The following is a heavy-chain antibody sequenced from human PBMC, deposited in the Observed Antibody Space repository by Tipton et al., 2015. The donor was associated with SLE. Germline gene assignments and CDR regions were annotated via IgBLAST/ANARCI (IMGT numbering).Heavy chain of an antibody. Sequence: SLRLSCAASGFTFSSYGMNWVRQAPGKGLEWISYISSSGSNMYYADSVKGRFTISRDNAKDTLYLQMNSLRAEDTAVYYCARGILGDPVAFDIWGQGTMAIVSS. J-gene: IGHJ3*02. V-gene: IGHV3-48*03. CDR1: GFTFSSYG. CDR3: ARGILGDPVAFDI. CDR2: ISSSGSNM. D-gene: IGHD1-26*01.